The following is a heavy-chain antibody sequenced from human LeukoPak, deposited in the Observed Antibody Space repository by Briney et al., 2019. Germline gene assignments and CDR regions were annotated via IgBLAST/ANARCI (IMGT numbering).Heavy chain of an antibody. CDR3: ARLRGSYGGDAFDI. Sequence: PSETLSLTCAVYGGSFSGYYWSWIRQPPGKGLEWIGEINHSGSTNYNPSLKSRVTISVDTSKNQFSLKLSSVTAADTAVYYCARLRGSYGGDAFDIWGQGTVVTVSS. CDR2: INHSGST. J-gene: IGHJ3*02. CDR1: GGSFSGYY. D-gene: IGHD1-26*01. V-gene: IGHV4-34*01.